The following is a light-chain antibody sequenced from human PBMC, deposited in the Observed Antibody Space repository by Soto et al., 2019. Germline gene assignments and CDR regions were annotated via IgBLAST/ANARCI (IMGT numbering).Light chain of an antibody. CDR2: AAS. V-gene: IGKV1-5*01. J-gene: IGKJ5*01. CDR3: HQLHDYPIT. Sequence: DMQRAQSRSTLSGCGGDRVTITCRASQTISSWLAWYQQKPGKAPKLLIYAASSLQSGVPSRFSGSGSATDFTLTISSLQPEDFATYYCHQLHDYPITSGQGTRLEIK. CDR1: QTISSW.